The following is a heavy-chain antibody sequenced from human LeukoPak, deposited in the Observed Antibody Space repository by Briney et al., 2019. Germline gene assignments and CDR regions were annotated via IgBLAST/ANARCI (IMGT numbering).Heavy chain of an antibody. Sequence: SVKVSCKASGGTFSSYAISWVRQAPGQGLEWMGRIIPILGIANYAQKLQGRVTMTTDTSTSTAYMELRSLRSDDTAVYYCARVEQQLVLGYFDLWGRGTLVTVSS. D-gene: IGHD6-13*01. CDR1: GGTFSSYA. CDR2: IIPILGIA. V-gene: IGHV1-69*04. CDR3: ARVEQQLVLGYFDL. J-gene: IGHJ2*01.